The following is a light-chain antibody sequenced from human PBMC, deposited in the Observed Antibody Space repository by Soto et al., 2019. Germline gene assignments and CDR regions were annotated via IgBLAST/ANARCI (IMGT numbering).Light chain of an antibody. Sequence: QSVLTQPPSASGTPGQRVTISCSGSSSNIGSHVVYWYQQLAGTAPKLLMYNNNQRPSGVPDRLSGSKSGTSASLAISGVQSEDEADDYCAVWEDSLDGGVFGGGTQLTVL. CDR2: NNN. CDR3: AVWEDSLDGGV. CDR1: SSNIGSHV. V-gene: IGLV1-44*01. J-gene: IGLJ3*02.